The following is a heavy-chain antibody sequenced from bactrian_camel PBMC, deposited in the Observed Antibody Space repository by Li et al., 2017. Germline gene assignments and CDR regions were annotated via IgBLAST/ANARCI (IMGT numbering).Heavy chain of an antibody. CDR2: LYTTGRLT. CDR1: AYTYSINC. V-gene: IGHV3S1*01. CDR3: ACRSGYVSRPLSETDYNY. J-gene: IGHJ4*01. Sequence: HVQLVESGGGSVQAGGSLRLSCAASAYTYSINCMGWFRQAPGKEREGVAALYTTGRLTSYATSVKGRFAISQVNSKSTVYLQMNLLKPEDTAMYYCACRSGYVSRPLSETDYNYWGQGTQVTVS.